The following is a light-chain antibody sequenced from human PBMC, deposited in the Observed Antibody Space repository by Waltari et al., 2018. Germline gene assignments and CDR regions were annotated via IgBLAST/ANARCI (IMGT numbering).Light chain of an antibody. CDR3: LQSNSYPRT. Sequence: DIQMTQSPSSLSASVGDRVTISCRARQGIRTDLAWYQQKPGKAPTRLLYAASSLQSGVPSMCSSSAAPTELTLIISSLQPEDCATYYRLQSNSYPRTFGQGTKLDIK. J-gene: IGKJ2*01. CDR1: QGIRTD. V-gene: IGKV1-17*01. CDR2: AAS.